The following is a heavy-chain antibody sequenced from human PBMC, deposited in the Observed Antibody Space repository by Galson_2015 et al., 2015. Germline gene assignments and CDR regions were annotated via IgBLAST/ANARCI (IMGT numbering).Heavy chain of an antibody. CDR2: ISSSGSTI. CDR3: ATQVDKPYYYYGMDV. V-gene: IGHV3-48*03. Sequence: SLRLSCAASGFTFSSYDMNWVRQAPGKGLEWVSYISSSGSTIYYADSVKGRFTISRDNAKNSLYLQMNSLRAEDTAVYYCATQVDKPYYYYGMDVWGQGTTVTASS. J-gene: IGHJ6*02. CDR1: GFTFSSYD. D-gene: IGHD3-22*01.